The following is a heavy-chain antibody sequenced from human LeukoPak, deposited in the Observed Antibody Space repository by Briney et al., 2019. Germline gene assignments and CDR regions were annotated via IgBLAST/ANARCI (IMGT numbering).Heavy chain of an antibody. V-gene: IGHV3-15*01. Sequence: NPGGSLRLSCAGSGFTFSKAWMSWVRQAPGKGLECVGRIKSETDGGTTDYAAPAKGRFTISRDDSRNTLYLQMNSLKTEDTAVYYCTTDLGYYDGSRYPSWGQGTLVTVSS. CDR2: IKSETDGGTT. CDR1: GFTFSKAW. J-gene: IGHJ5*02. CDR3: TTDLGYYDGSRYPS. D-gene: IGHD3-22*01.